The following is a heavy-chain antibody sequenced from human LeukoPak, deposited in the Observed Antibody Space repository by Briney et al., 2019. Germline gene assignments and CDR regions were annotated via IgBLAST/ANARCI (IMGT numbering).Heavy chain of an antibody. J-gene: IGHJ5*02. CDR2: ISGSGDGT. V-gene: IGHV3-23*01. D-gene: IGHD3/OR15-3a*01. CDR3: ARFGSNSWTRYFDP. CDR1: GFTFSSYW. Sequence: PGGSLRLSCAASGFTFSSYWMSWVRQAPGKGLEWVSAISGSGDGTYYADSVKGRFIISRDDSKNTLYLQVNSLRAEDTAVYYCARFGSNSWTRYFDPWGQGTLVTVSS.